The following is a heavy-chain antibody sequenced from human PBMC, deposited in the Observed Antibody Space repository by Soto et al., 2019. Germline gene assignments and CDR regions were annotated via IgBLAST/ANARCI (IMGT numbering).Heavy chain of an antibody. Sequence: LSLTCTVSGGSISSGDSYWSWIRQPPGKGLEWIGYIYYSGITYYNPSLKNRVTISVHTSKNQFSLKLSSVNAADTAVYYCARTILAAGTYYFDYWGQGTLVTVSS. CDR3: ARTILAAGTYYFDY. D-gene: IGHD6-13*01. CDR1: GGSISSGDSY. V-gene: IGHV4-30-4*01. J-gene: IGHJ4*02. CDR2: IYYSGIT.